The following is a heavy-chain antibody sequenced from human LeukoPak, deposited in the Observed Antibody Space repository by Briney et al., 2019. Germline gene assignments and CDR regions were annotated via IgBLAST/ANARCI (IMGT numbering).Heavy chain of an antibody. CDR2: INHSGRT. CDR3: ARDVVVVPAAIHYGVDV. V-gene: IGHV4-34*01. J-gene: IGHJ6*02. D-gene: IGHD2-2*01. CDR1: GGSFSDYF. Sequence: SETLSLTCAVYGGSFSDYFWGWIRQPPGKGLDGIGEINHSGRTYYNPSLKSRVTISVDTSKNQFSLNLSSVTAADTAVYYCARDVVVVPAAIHYGVDVWGQGTTVTVSS.